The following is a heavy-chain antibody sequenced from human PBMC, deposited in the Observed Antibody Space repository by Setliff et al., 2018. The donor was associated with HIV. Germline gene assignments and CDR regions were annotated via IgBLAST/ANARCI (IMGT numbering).Heavy chain of an antibody. J-gene: IGHJ4*02. CDR3: ARERGPYSSSFNFGH. CDR2: ISAYNGYT. Sequence: ASVKVSCKASGYTLTNYGIAWVRQAPGQGLEWMGWISAYNGYTNYAQNLQGRVTMTTDTSTKTGYMELRSLTSNDTAVYYCARERGPYSSSFNFGHWGQGTLVTVSS. D-gene: IGHD6-13*01. V-gene: IGHV1-18*01. CDR1: GYTLTNYG.